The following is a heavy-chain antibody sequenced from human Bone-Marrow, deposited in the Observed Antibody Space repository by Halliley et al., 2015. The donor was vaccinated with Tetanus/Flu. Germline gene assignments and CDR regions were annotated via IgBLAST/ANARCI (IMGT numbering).Heavy chain of an antibody. J-gene: IGHJ4*02. CDR2: VYHSGST. D-gene: IGHD6-19*01. CDR1: SGSISTFY. V-gene: IGHV4-59*08. Sequence: TLSLTCTVSSGSISTFYWSWIRQPPGKGLEWIGHVYHSGSTTYNPSLKSRVTISVDTSKNQFSLRLNSVTAADTAVYYCASNSSGSTSFDSWGQGTLATVSS. CDR3: ASNSSGSTSFDS.